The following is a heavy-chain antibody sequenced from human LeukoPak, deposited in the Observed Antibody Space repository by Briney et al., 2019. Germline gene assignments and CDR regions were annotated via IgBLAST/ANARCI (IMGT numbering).Heavy chain of an antibody. CDR2: TSYDGSKD. V-gene: IGHV3-30*18. D-gene: IGHD6-13*01. Sequence: GGSLRLSCAASGFTFSNYGMQWVRQAPGKGLVWVAVTSYDGSKDDYADSVKGRFTISRDNSQNTLYLEMNSLSTDDTAVYYCAKDLLRWQQPAGNYFDHWGQGTLVTVSS. CDR3: AKDLLRWQQPAGNYFDH. CDR1: GFTFSNYG. J-gene: IGHJ4*02.